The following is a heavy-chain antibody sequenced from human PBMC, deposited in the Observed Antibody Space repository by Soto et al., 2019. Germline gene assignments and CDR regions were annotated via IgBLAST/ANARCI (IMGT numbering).Heavy chain of an antibody. CDR3: ARQAQGLLWFGELFSDPNMDF. D-gene: IGHD3-10*01. Sequence: PSERLALRCAVGGGCMRGTDGTGIRPPPGKGLEWIGYIYYSGSTNYNPSLKSRVTISVDTSKSQFSLKLSSVTAADTAVYYCARQAQGLLWFGELFSDPNMDFWCKGTTVTVSS. CDR2: IYYSGST. V-gene: IGHV4-59*08. J-gene: IGHJ6*03. CDR1: GGCMRGTD.